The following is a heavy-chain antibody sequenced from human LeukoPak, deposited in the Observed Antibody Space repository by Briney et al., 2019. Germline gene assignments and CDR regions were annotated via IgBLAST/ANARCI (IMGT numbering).Heavy chain of an antibody. J-gene: IGHJ6*02. CDR3: ARAEPGDFCSVYLPEGQDDYYYVWVV. V-gene: IGHV1-18*01. CDR1: GYTFISCG. Sequence: ASVKVSSKASGYTFISCGVWCGREAPGQGLEWMGWISAYNGNTNYAQKLQGRVTMTTDTSTSTAYMELRSLRSDDTAVYYCARAEPGDFCSVYLPEGQDDYYYVWVVGGRRTTVTVSS. CDR2: ISAYNGNT. D-gene: IGHD3-3*01.